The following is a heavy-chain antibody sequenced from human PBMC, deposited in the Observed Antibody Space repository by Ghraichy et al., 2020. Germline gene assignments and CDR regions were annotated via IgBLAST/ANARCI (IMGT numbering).Heavy chain of an antibody. CDR3: AGGAYYYFDY. CDR1: GGSISSYY. D-gene: IGHD3-16*01. V-gene: IGHV4-59*01. J-gene: IGHJ4*02. Sequence: ETLSLTCTVSGGSISSYYWSWIRQPPGKGLEWIGYIYYSGSTNYNPSLKSRVTISVDTSKNQFSLKLSSVTAADTAVYYCAGGAYYYFDYWGQGTLVTVSS. CDR2: IYYSGST.